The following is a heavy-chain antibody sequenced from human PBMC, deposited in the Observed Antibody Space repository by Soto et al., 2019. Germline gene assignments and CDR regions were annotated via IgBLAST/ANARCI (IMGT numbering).Heavy chain of an antibody. Sequence: PSETLSLTCTVSDGSISTYFCNWIRQPAGKGLEWIGRIDNSGNTNYNPSLKSRVTMSADTSRNQFSLKLNSVTAADTAVYYCARGGQDFWSGPFDYWGRGALVTVSS. V-gene: IGHV4-4*07. CDR2: IDNSGNT. CDR3: ARGGQDFWSGPFDY. J-gene: IGHJ4*02. D-gene: IGHD3-3*01. CDR1: DGSISTYF.